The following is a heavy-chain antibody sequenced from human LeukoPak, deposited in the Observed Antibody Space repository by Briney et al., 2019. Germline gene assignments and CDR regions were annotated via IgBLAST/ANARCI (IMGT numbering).Heavy chain of an antibody. Sequence: GGSLRLSCAASVFTFRNFWMHWVPQAPGKGLVWVSPIHSDGRIINYADSVKGRFTISRDNAKNTLSLQMNSLRAEDTAVYYCARQGTSADFDYWGQGTLVTVSS. V-gene: IGHV3-74*01. CDR1: VFTFRNFW. CDR2: IHSDGRII. CDR3: ARQGTSADFDY. D-gene: IGHD6-25*01. J-gene: IGHJ4*02.